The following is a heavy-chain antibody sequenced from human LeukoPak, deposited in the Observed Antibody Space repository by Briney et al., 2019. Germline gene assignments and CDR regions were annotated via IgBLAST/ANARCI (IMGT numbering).Heavy chain of an antibody. CDR2: INPSGGST. CDR3: ARGAEVYGDYAFDY. D-gene: IGHD4-17*01. J-gene: IGHJ4*02. Sequence: ASVKVSCKASGGTFSSYAISWVRQAPGQGLEWMGIINPSGGSTSYAQKFQGRVTMTRDMSTSTVYMELSSLRSEDTAVYYCARGAEVYGDYAFDYWGQGTLVTVSP. V-gene: IGHV1-46*01. CDR1: GGTFSSYA.